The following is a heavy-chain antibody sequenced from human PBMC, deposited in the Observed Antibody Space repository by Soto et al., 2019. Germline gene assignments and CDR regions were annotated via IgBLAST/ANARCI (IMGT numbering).Heavy chain of an antibody. V-gene: IGHV1-69*13. CDR3: AIIYYGGNLYAFDI. J-gene: IGHJ3*02. D-gene: IGHD4-17*01. CDR1: GGTFSSYA. CDR2: IIPIFGTA. Sequence: KGSAASVKVSCKASGGTFSSYAISWVRQAPGQGLEWMGGIIPIFGTANYAQKFQGRVTITADESTSTAYMELSSLRSEDTAVYYCAIIYYGGNLYAFDIWGQGTMVTVSS.